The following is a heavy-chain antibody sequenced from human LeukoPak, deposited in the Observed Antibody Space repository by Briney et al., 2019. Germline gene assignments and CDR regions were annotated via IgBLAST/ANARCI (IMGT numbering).Heavy chain of an antibody. Sequence: GGSLRLSCAASGFTFSSYGMHWVRQAPGKGLEWVAVISYDGSNKYYADSVEGRFTISRDNSKNTLYLQMNSLRAEDTAVYYCAKGVAVAIDYWGQGTLVTVSS. D-gene: IGHD6-19*01. V-gene: IGHV3-30*18. CDR2: ISYDGSNK. J-gene: IGHJ4*02. CDR3: AKGVAVAIDY. CDR1: GFTFSSYG.